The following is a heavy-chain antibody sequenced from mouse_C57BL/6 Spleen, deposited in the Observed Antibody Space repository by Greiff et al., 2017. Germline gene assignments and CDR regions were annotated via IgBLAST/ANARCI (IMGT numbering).Heavy chain of an antibody. J-gene: IGHJ4*01. D-gene: IGHD1-1*01. V-gene: IGHV2-2*01. Sequence: QVQLKESGPGLVQPSQSLSITCTVSGFSLTSYGVHWVRQSPGKGLEWLGVIWSGGSQDNNAAFISRLSISKDNSHSQVFFKMNSLQADDTAIYYCASRYYYGSSLNAMDYWGQGTSVTVSS. CDR2: IWSGGSQ. CDR1: GFSLTSYG. CDR3: ASRYYYGSSLNAMDY.